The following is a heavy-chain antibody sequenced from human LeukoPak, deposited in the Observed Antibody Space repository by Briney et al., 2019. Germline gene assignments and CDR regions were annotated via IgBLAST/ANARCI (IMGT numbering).Heavy chain of an antibody. CDR1: GGSISSYY. D-gene: IGHD1-26*01. CDR2: IYYSGST. Sequence: SETLSLTCTVSGGSISSYYWSWIRQPPGKGLEWIGYIYYSGSTNYNPSLKSRVTISVDTSKNQFSLKLSSVTAAGTAVYYCARARGSRIAGRYYYYGMDVWGQGTTVTVSS. J-gene: IGHJ6*02. CDR3: ARARGSRIAGRYYYYGMDV. V-gene: IGHV4-59*01.